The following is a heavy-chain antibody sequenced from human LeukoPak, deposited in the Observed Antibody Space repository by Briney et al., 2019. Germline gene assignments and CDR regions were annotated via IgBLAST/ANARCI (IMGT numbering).Heavy chain of an antibody. Sequence: SETLSLTCAVSGYSISSGYYWGWIRQPPGKGLEWIGSIYHSGSTYYNPSLKSRVTISVDTSKNQFSLKLSSVTAADTAVYYCATGNYYDSSGYHEADAFDIWGQGTMVTVSS. CDR3: ATGNYYDSSGYHEADAFDI. J-gene: IGHJ3*02. D-gene: IGHD3-22*01. V-gene: IGHV4-38-2*01. CDR2: IYHSGST. CDR1: GYSISSGYY.